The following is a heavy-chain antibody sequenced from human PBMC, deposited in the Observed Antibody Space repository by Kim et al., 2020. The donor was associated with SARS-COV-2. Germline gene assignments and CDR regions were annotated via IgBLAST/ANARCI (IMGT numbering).Heavy chain of an antibody. CDR2: ISYDGSNK. D-gene: IGHD5-18*01. V-gene: IGHV3-30*18. CDR3: AKESAFRFHTAMVRGAF. Sequence: GGSLRLSCAASGFTFSSYGMHWVRQAPGKGLEWVAVISYDGSNKYYADSVKGRFTISRDNSKNTLYLQMNSLRAEDTAVYYCAKESAFRFHTAMVRGAF. J-gene: IGHJ3*01. CDR1: GFTFSSYG.